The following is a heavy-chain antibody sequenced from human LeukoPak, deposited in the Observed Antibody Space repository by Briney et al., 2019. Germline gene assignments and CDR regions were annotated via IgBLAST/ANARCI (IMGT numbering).Heavy chain of an antibody. CDR3: TRDSADYDILTGYYTFDY. Sequence: GGSLRLSCTASGFTFGDYAMSWFRQAPGKGLEWVGFIRSKAYGGTTEYAASVKGRFTISRDDSISIAYLQMNSLKTEDTAVYYCTRDSADYDILTGYYTFDYWGQGTLVTVSS. CDR2: IRSKAYGGTT. V-gene: IGHV3-49*03. CDR1: GFTFGDYA. J-gene: IGHJ4*02. D-gene: IGHD3-9*01.